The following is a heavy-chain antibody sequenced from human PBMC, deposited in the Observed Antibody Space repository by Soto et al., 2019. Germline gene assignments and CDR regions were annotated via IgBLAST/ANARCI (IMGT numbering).Heavy chain of an antibody. CDR1: GGSISSYY. Sequence: QVQLQESGPGLVKPSETLSLTCTVSGGSISSYYWSWIRQPPGKGLEWMGYIYYSGSTNYNPALKSRVNISVDTSKNQFSLKLSSVTAADTAVYYCARRWGGTFDYWGQGTLVTVSS. V-gene: IGHV4-59*01. CDR3: ARRWGGTFDY. J-gene: IGHJ4*02. CDR2: IYYSGST. D-gene: IGHD2-21*01.